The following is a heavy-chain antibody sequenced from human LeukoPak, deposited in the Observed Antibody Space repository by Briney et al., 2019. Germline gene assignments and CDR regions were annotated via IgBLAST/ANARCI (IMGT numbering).Heavy chain of an antibody. CDR1: GGSISSGSYY. CDR2: IYTSGST. J-gene: IGHJ4*02. CDR3: ATNDILTGSLDY. V-gene: IGHV4-61*02. D-gene: IGHD3-9*01. Sequence: SETLSLTCTVSGGSISSGSYYWSWIRQPAGKGLEWIGRIYTSGSTNYNPSLKSRVTISVDTSKNQFSLKLTSVTAADTAVYYCATNDILTGSLDYWGQGTLVTVSS.